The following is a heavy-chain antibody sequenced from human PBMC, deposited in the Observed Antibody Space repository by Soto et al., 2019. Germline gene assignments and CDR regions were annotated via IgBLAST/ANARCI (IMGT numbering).Heavy chain of an antibody. Sequence: SETLSLTCTVSGGSISSYYWSWIRQPPGKGLEWIGYIYYSGSTNYNPSLQSRVTISVDTSKNQFSLKLSSVTAADTAVYYCARGSAPYCSGGSCYSDTLGVFDYWGQGTLVTVSS. J-gene: IGHJ4*02. CDR3: ARGSAPYCSGGSCYSDTLGVFDY. V-gene: IGHV4-59*01. D-gene: IGHD2-15*01. CDR2: IYYSGST. CDR1: GGSISSYY.